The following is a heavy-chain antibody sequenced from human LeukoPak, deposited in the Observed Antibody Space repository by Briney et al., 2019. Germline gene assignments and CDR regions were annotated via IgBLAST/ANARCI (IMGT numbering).Heavy chain of an antibody. D-gene: IGHD5-24*01. J-gene: IGHJ4*02. CDR2: ISSSSYI. V-gene: IGHV3-21*01. CDR3: ARDRGWLQYYFDY. Sequence: GGSLRLSCAASGFTFSSYSMNWVRQAPGKGLEWVSSISSSSYIYYADSVKGRFTISRDNAKDSLYLQMNSLRAEDTAVYYCARDRGWLQYYFDYWGQGTLVTVSS. CDR1: GFTFSSYS.